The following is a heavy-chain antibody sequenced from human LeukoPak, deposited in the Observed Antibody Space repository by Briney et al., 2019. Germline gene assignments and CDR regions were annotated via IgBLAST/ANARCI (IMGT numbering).Heavy chain of an antibody. J-gene: IGHJ4*02. CDR3: TRRILGSVRGYSGYDAFDY. CDR1: GFTFSGSA. CDR2: IRSKANSYAT. D-gene: IGHD5-12*01. Sequence: GGSLKLSCVASGFTFSGSAMHWVRQASGKGLEWVGRIRSKANSYATAYAASVKGRFTISRDDSKNMAYLQMNSLKTEDTAVYYCTRRILGSVRGYSGYDAFDYWGQGTLVTVSS. V-gene: IGHV3-73*01.